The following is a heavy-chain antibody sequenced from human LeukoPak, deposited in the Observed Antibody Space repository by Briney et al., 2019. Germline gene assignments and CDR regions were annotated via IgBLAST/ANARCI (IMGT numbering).Heavy chain of an antibody. Sequence: GGSLRLSCAVSGFTFSNYVMIWVRQAPGKGLEWVSAISGTGANTFYADSVKGRFTMSRDNPKNMLYLQMNSLRAEDTALYYCAKDSSGWPNWFDPWGQGTLVTVSS. J-gene: IGHJ5*02. V-gene: IGHV3-23*01. CDR2: ISGTGANT. CDR1: GFTFSNYV. CDR3: AKDSSGWPNWFDP. D-gene: IGHD6-19*01.